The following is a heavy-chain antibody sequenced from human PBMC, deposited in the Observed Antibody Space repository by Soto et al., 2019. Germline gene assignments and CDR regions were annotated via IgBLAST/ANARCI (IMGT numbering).Heavy chain of an antibody. Sequence: ASVKVSCKASGYTFTSYGISWVRQAPGQGLEWMGWISAYNGNTNYAQKLQGRVTMTTDTSTSTAYMELRSLRADDTAVYYCGRANAAVQAAPVYFDYWGQGTLVTVSS. CDR1: GYTFTSYG. D-gene: IGHD2-2*01. J-gene: IGHJ4*02. CDR2: ISAYNGNT. V-gene: IGHV1-18*01. CDR3: GRANAAVQAAPVYFDY.